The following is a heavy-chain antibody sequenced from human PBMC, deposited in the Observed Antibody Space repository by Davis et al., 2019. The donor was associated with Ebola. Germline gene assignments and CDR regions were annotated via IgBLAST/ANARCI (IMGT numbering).Heavy chain of an antibody. V-gene: IGHV4-59*01. Sequence: MPSETLSLTCTAPGAPISSYYWSWIRQPPGKGLEWIGYIYYSGSTDYNPSLKSRVTISVDTSKNQFSLKLRAVTAADTAVYYCARGHSSGRSDLWGRGTLVTVSS. D-gene: IGHD6-19*01. J-gene: IGHJ2*01. CDR3: ARGHSSGRSDL. CDR1: GAPISSYY. CDR2: IYYSGST.